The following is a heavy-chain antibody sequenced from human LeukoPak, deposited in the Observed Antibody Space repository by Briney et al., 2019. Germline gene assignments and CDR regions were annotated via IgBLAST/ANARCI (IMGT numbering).Heavy chain of an antibody. Sequence: GGSLRLSCAASGFTFSSYPMSWVRRAPGKGLEWVSTIIGSGGSTYYADSVKGRFTISRDNSKNTLYLQMNSLRAEDTAVYYCAKVSSSWFFDYWGQGTLVTVSS. J-gene: IGHJ4*02. D-gene: IGHD6-13*01. V-gene: IGHV3-23*01. CDR3: AKVSSSWFFDY. CDR1: GFTFSSYP. CDR2: IIGSGGST.